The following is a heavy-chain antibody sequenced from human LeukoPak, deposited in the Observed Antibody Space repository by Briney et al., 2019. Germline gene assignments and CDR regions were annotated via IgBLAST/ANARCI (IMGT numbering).Heavy chain of an antibody. Sequence: GGSLRLSCKVSGFPFSTYSMNWIRQAPGKGLEWVSFISGSSSTIYYADSVKGRFTVSRDNARNSLFLQMNSLRAEDTAVYYCASFWGLGDNWGQGTLVTVSS. D-gene: IGHD7-27*01. CDR2: ISGSSSTI. J-gene: IGHJ4*02. CDR1: GFPFSTYS. V-gene: IGHV3-48*04. CDR3: ASFWGLGDN.